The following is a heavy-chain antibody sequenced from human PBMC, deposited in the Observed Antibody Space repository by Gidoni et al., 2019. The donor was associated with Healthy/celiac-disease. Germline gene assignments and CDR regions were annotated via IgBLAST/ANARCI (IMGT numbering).Heavy chain of an antibody. CDR2: ISWNSGSR. D-gene: IGHD4-17*01. CDR1: VFTFYAYA. Sequence: SCAASVFTFYAYALHWVRQAPGKGLEWVSGISWNSGSRGYADSGKGRFTISRDNAKNSLYLQMNRRRAEDTAGYYCAKELGDGEYLDWAFDIGGQGTMVTVSS. J-gene: IGHJ3*02. V-gene: IGHV3-9*01. CDR3: AKELGDGEYLDWAFDI.